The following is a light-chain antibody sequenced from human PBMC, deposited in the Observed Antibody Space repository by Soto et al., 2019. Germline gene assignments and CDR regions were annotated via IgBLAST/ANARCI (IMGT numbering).Light chain of an antibody. V-gene: IGKV4-1*01. CDR3: QKYYSAPLT. Sequence: DIVMTQSPDSLAVSLGERATINCKSSQSVLLTSNNKNSLAWYQQKPGQPPKLLIYWASTRESGVPDRFRGSGTGTDFTLTISSLQAEDEAVYSCQKYYSAPLTFGGGIKVEIK. CDR2: WAS. CDR1: QSVLLTSNNKNS. J-gene: IGKJ4*01.